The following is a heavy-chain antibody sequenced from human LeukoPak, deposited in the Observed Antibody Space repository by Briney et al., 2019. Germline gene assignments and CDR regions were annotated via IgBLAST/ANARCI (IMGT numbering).Heavy chain of an antibody. D-gene: IGHD1-1*01. CDR2: INHSGST. CDR1: GGSFSGYY. J-gene: IGHJ3*02. CDR3: ARSDWNFFGAFDI. Sequence: SETLSLTCAVYGGSFSGYYWSWIRQPPGKGLEWIGEINHSGSTNYNPSLKSRVTISVDTSKNQFSLKLSSVTAADTAVYYCARSDWNFFGAFDIWGQGTMVTVSS. V-gene: IGHV4-34*01.